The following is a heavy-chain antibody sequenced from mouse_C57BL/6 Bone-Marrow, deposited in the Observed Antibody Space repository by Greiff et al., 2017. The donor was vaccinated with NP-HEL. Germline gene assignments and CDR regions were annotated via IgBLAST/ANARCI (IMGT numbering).Heavy chain of an antibody. CDR3: ARDEGGGYYGNFDY. D-gene: IGHD1-1*01. J-gene: IGHJ2*01. Sequence: EVKLVESGGGLVKPGGSLKLSCAASGFTFSSYAMSWVRQTPEKRLEWVATISDGGSYTYYPDNVKGRFTISRDNAKNNLYLQMSHLKSEDTAMYYCARDEGGGYYGNFDYWGQGTTLTVSS. CDR2: ISDGGSYT. V-gene: IGHV5-4*01. CDR1: GFTFSSYA.